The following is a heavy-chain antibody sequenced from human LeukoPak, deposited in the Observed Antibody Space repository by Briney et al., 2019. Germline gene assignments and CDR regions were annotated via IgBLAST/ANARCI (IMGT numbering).Heavy chain of an antibody. D-gene: IGHD2-2*01. Sequence: SVKVSCKASGFTFTGYYIHWVRQAPGQGLEWMGDIIPLSGTTKTAQTFQDRVTITADESTTTAYMELSSLRSEDTAVYFCARGSDFYCSSLNCPFEYWGQGTPVIVAS. V-gene: IGHV1-69*13. CDR2: IIPLSGTT. CDR3: ARGSDFYCSSLNCPFEY. J-gene: IGHJ4*02. CDR1: GFTFTGYY.